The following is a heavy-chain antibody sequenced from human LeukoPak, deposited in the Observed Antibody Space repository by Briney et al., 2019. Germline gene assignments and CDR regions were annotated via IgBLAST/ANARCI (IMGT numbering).Heavy chain of an antibody. CDR3: ARDLNYCSSTSCYAGAYNWFDP. V-gene: IGHV1-2*02. CDR2: INPNSGGT. J-gene: IGHJ5*02. Sequence: GASVKVSCKASGYTFTGYYMHWVRQAPGQGLEWMGWINPNSGGTNYAQKSQGRVTMTRDTSISTAYMELSRLRSDDTAVYYCARDLNYCSSTSCYAGAYNWFDPWGQGTLVTVSS. D-gene: IGHD2-2*01. CDR1: GYTFTGYY.